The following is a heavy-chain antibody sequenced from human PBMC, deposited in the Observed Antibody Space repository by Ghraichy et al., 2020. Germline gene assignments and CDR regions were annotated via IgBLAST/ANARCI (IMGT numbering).Heavy chain of an antibody. CDR1: GGSISSGGYY. CDR3: AREEQWLGTNWFDP. V-gene: IGHV4-31*01. Sequence: SETLSLTCTVSGGSISSGGYYWSWIRQHPGKGLEWIGYIYYSGSTYYNPSLKSLVTISVDTSKNQFSLKLSSVTAADTAVYYCAREEQWLGTNWFDPWGQGTLVTVSS. D-gene: IGHD6-19*01. J-gene: IGHJ5*02. CDR2: IYYSGST.